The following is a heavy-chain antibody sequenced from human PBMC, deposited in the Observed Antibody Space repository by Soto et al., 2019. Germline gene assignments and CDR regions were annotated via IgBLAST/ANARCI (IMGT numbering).Heavy chain of an antibody. CDR1: GFTFTNYD. CDR3: VRDGVLRLRELSLDYYYGMDI. CDR2: VSYDGSSE. D-gene: IGHD3-16*02. Sequence: QVRLVESGGGVVRLGRSLRLSCAASGFTFTNYDMHWVRQAPGKGLEWVAVVSYDGSSEDYAASVKGRFTISRDNSKDTLFLQMNNVRAEDTAVYYCVRDGVLRLRELSLDYYYGMDIWGQGTTVTVSS. J-gene: IGHJ6*02. V-gene: IGHV3-33*05.